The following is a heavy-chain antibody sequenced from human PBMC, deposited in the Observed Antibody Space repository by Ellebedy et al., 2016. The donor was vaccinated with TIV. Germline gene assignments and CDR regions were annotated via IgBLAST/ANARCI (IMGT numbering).Heavy chain of an antibody. CDR3: TRRGYMNL. CDR1: GFTFSNYA. Sequence: GESLKISCAASGFTFSNYAMNWVRQAPGKGPEWVSVTSGSSDSRDYADSVKGRFTISRDNSKNALYLQMNSLRVEDTAVYYCTRRGYMNLWGQGTLVTVSS. V-gene: IGHV3-23*01. J-gene: IGHJ4*02. D-gene: IGHD2-15*01. CDR2: TSGSSDSR.